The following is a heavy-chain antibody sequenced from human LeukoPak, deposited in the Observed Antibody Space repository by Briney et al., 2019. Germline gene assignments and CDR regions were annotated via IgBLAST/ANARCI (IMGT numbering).Heavy chain of an antibody. Sequence: PGGSLRLSCAASGFTFRSYEMNWVRQAPGKGLEWVSYISTSGSTIYYADSVKGRFTISRDNAKNSLYLQMNSLRAEDTAVYYCARESVNPNDYWGQGTLVTVSS. CDR2: ISTSGSTI. V-gene: IGHV3-48*03. CDR1: GFTFRSYE. D-gene: IGHD1-14*01. J-gene: IGHJ4*02. CDR3: ARESVNPNDY.